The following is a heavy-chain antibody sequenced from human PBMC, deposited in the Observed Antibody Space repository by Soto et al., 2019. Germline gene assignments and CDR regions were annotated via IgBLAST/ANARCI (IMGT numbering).Heavy chain of an antibody. Sequence: SVKVSCKASGGTFSSYAISWVRQAPGQGLEWMGGIIPIFGTANYAQKFQGRVTITADESTSTAYMELSSLRSKDTAVYYCARGFIDVSRGFYFDYWGQGTLVTVSS. J-gene: IGHJ4*02. CDR2: IIPIFGTA. CDR3: ARGFIDVSRGFYFDY. CDR1: GGTFSSYA. V-gene: IGHV1-69*13. D-gene: IGHD3-16*02.